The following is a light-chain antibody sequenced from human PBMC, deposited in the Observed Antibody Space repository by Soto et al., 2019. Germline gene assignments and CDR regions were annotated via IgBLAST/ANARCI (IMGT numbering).Light chain of an antibody. CDR3: QSCDSSLSVV. J-gene: IGLJ2*01. Sequence: QSALTQPPSVSGAPGQRVTISCTGSSSNIGAGYDVHWYQQLPGTAPTLLIYVNNKPPSGVPDRFSGSKSGTSASLTITGLHADDEADYYCQSCDSSLSVVFGGGTKLTVL. CDR2: VNN. V-gene: IGLV1-40*01. CDR1: SSNIGAGYD.